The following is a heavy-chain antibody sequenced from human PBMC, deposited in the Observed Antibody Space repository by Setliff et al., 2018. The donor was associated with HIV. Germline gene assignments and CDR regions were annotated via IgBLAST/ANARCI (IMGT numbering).Heavy chain of an antibody. Sequence: PGGSLRLSCAASGFTFSSYTMNWVRQAPGKGLEWVSSISSSSYYIYYADSVKGRFTISRDNAKNSLFLQMNSLRAEDTAVYYCATLSSNWHLDYWGQGTLVTVSS. D-gene: IGHD1-1*01. J-gene: IGHJ4*02. V-gene: IGHV3-21*01. CDR1: GFTFSSYT. CDR2: ISSSSYYI. CDR3: ATLSSNWHLDY.